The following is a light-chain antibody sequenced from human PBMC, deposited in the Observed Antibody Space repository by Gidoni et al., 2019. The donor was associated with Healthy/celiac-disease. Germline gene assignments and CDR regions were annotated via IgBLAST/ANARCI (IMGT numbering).Light chain of an antibody. CDR1: QSVSSSD. V-gene: IGKV3-20*01. CDR3: QQYGSSPXA. CDR2: GAS. Sequence: EIVLTKSPGTLSLSPGERATLTGRASQSVSSSDLAWYQQKPGQAPRLLIYGASSRATGIPDRFSGSGSGTDFTLTISRLEPEDFAVYYCQQYGSSPXAFGGGTKVEIK. J-gene: IGKJ4*01.